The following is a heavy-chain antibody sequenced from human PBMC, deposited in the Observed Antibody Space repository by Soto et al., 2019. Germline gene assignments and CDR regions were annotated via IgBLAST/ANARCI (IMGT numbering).Heavy chain of an antibody. D-gene: IGHD6-13*01. CDR2: ISGYNGHT. CDR1: GYTFTNYG. J-gene: IGHJ5*02. V-gene: IGHV1-18*04. CDR3: ARSPAATGTRWLDP. Sequence: ASVKVSCKASGYTFTNYGITWVRQAPGEGLEWMGWISGYNGHTNYAQKVQGRVTMTTDTSTSTAYMELRSLRSDDTDVFYCARSPAATGTRWLDPWGQGNLV.